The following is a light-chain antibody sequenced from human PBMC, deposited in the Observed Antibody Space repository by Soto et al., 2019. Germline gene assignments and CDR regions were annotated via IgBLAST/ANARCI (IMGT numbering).Light chain of an antibody. CDR3: SSYATNRDVL. CDR1: SSDIGHYNF. J-gene: IGLJ2*01. CDR2: DVS. Sequence: QSALTQPASVSGSTGQSITISCTGSSSDIGHYNFVSWYQHHPGKAPKLIIYDVSDRPSGVSNRFSGSKSGNTASLTISGLQDEDEADYYCSSYATNRDVLFGGGTKLTVL. V-gene: IGLV2-14*03.